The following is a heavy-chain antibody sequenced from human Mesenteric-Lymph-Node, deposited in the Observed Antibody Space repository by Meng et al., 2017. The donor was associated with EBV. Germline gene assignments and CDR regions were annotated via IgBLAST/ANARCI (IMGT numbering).Heavy chain of an antibody. Sequence: VPVLELCGVLLRLGVSRRRSCAASGFAFSSYGMTWVRQAPGKGLEWVSGISGSGGTTYYADSVKGRFTVSRDNPGNTLSLRMNNQRVEDTAVYYCANVPYSYWGQGTLVTVSS. J-gene: IGHJ4*02. D-gene: IGHD4-11*01. CDR1: GFAFSSYG. CDR2: ISGSGGTT. CDR3: ANVPYSY. V-gene: IGHV3-23*01.